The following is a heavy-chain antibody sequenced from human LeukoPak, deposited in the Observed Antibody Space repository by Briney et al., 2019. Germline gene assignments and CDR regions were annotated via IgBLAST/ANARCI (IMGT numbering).Heavy chain of an antibody. CDR2: IYPADSDT. J-gene: IGHJ4*02. Sequence: GAALKISYKGSGSSFISYWIGRVRPMPGKGLGWMGIIYPADSDTRYSPSFQGQVTISADKSINTAYLQWSSLKASDTAMYYCARSRYCGGDCYSRDFDYWGQGTRVTVSS. CDR1: GSSFISYW. CDR3: ARSRYCGGDCYSRDFDY. V-gene: IGHV5-51*01. D-gene: IGHD2-21*02.